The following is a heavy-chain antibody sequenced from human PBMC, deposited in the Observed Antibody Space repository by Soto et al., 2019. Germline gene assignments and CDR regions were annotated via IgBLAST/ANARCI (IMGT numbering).Heavy chain of an antibody. J-gene: IGHJ3*02. CDR2: IFYSGTT. CDR1: GGSMSKGGDS. D-gene: IGHD1-26*01. CDR3: ARVGATEGSDDAFDI. V-gene: IGHV4-31*03. Sequence: SDTLSLTCTVSGGSMSKGGDSWVWIREDPGKALEWIGHIFYSGTTFYNPSLKSRVIISVDTSKNQFSLKLSSVTAADTAVYYCARVGATEGSDDAFDIWGQGTMVTVSS.